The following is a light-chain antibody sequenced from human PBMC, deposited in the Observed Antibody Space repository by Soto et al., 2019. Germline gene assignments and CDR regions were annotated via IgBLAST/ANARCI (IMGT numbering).Light chain of an antibody. Sequence: QAVVTQPPSASGTPGQRVTISCSGSSSNIGGNTLNWYQQLPGTAPKLLIYSNNHRPSGVPDRFSGSKSGTSASLAISGLQSEDEADYYCSAWDDSLNAPVFGGGTKLTVL. V-gene: IGLV1-44*01. CDR3: SAWDDSLNAPV. CDR1: SSNIGGNT. CDR2: SNN. J-gene: IGLJ2*01.